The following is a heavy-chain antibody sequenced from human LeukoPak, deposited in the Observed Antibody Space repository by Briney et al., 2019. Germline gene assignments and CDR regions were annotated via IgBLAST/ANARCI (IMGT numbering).Heavy chain of an antibody. Sequence: SETLSHTCAVYGGPFSGYYWSWIRQPPGKGLEWIGEINHSGSTNYNPSLKSRVTISVDTSKNQFSLKLCSVTAADTAVYYCARVIGSGYYYDYWGQGTLVTVSS. V-gene: IGHV4-34*01. CDR1: GGPFSGYY. D-gene: IGHD3-22*01. J-gene: IGHJ4*02. CDR3: ARVIGSGYYYDY. CDR2: INHSGST.